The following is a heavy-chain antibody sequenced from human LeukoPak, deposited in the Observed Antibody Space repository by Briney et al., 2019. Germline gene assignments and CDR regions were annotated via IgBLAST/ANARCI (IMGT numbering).Heavy chain of an antibody. Sequence: SETLSLTCTVSGGSISSHYWSWIRQPPGKGLEWIGYMDYSGSTKYNSSLKSRVTISVDTSKNQFSLKLSSVTAADTAVYYCARNGAVDWDAEYAFDIWGQGTWVTVSS. J-gene: IGHJ3*02. D-gene: IGHD3/OR15-3a*01. CDR3: ARNGAVDWDAEYAFDI. CDR1: GGSISSHY. V-gene: IGHV4-59*11. CDR2: MDYSGST.